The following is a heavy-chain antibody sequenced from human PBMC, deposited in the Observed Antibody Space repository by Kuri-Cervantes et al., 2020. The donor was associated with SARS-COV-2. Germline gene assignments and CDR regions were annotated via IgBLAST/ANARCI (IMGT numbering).Heavy chain of an antibody. CDR2: ISSRSTET. J-gene: IGHJ4*02. V-gene: IGHV3-11*06. D-gene: IGHD5-12*01. CDR3: ARAPDSGNDYDYYFDY. CDR1: GFTFIDHY. Sequence: GGSLRLSCAASGFTFIDHYMNWVRQAPGKGLEWISYISSRSTETNYADSVKGRFTIFRDNSKNTLYLQMNSLRAEDTAVYYCARAPDSGNDYDYYFDYWGQGTLVTVSS.